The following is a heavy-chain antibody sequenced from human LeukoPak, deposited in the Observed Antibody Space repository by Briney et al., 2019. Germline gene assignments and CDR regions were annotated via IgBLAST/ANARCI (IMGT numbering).Heavy chain of an antibody. V-gene: IGHV3-7*01. CDR2: IKQDGSEK. J-gene: IGHJ4*02. CDR1: GFTVSSNY. CDR3: ARDLYYDSSGYYGY. D-gene: IGHD3-22*01. Sequence: GGSLRLSCAASGFTVSSNYMSWVRQAPGKGLEWVANIKQDGSEKYYVDSVKGRFTISRGNAKNSLYLQMNSLRAEDTAVYYCARDLYYDSSGYYGYWGQGTLVTVSS.